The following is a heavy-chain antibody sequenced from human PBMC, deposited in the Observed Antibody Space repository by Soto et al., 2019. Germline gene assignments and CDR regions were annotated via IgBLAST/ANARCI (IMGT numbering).Heavy chain of an antibody. CDR2: IYYSGST. V-gene: IGHV4-59*01. D-gene: IGHD3-10*01. Sequence: SETLSLTCTVSGGSISSYYWSWIRQPPGKGLEWIGYIYYSGSTNYNPYLKSRVTISVDTSKNQFSLKLSSVTAADTAVYYCARVSIGYYGSGIDPPIFDYWGQGTLVTVS. CDR3: ARVSIGYYGSGIDPPIFDY. J-gene: IGHJ4*02. CDR1: GGSISSYY.